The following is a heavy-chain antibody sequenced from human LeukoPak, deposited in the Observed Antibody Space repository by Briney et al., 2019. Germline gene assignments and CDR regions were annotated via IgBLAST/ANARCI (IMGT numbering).Heavy chain of an antibody. CDR2: IYTSGST. CDR3: AREFANLAAFDF. Sequence: SETLSLTCTVSGGSISSYYWSWIRQPAGKGLEWIGRIYTSGSTNYNPSLKSRVTISVDTSKNQFSLKLSSVTAADTAVYYCAREFANLAAFDFWGQGTMVTVSA. CDR1: GGSISSYY. V-gene: IGHV4-4*07. J-gene: IGHJ3*01.